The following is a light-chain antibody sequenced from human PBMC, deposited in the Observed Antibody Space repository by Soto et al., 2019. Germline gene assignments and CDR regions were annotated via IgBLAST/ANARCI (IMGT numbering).Light chain of an antibody. CDR2: EVS. CDR1: SSDVGGYNY. J-gene: IGLJ1*01. CDR3: SSYTSSSTPYV. Sequence: HPGSVCWSPGHAITISCTGTSSDVGGYNYVSWYQQHPGKAPKLMIYEVSNRPSGVSNRFSGSKSGNTASLTISGLQAEDEADYYCSSYTSSSTPYVFGTGTKVTVL. V-gene: IGLV2-14*01.